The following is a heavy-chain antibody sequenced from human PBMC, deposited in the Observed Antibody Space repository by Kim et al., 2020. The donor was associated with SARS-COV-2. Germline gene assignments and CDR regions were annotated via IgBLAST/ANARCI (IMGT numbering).Heavy chain of an antibody. CDR1: GFTFSSYS. Sequence: GGSLRLSCAASGFTFSSYSMNWVRQAPGKGLEWVSYISSSSSTIYYADSVKGRFTISRDNAKNSVYLQMNSLRDEATAVYYCARDGAVTGMSDPFDYWGQGTLVTVSS. J-gene: IGHJ4*02. CDR3: ARDGAVTGMSDPFDY. V-gene: IGHV3-48*02. CDR2: ISSSSSTI. D-gene: IGHD1-20*01.